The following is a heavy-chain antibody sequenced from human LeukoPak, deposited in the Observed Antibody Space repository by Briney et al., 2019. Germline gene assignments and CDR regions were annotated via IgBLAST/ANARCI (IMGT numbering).Heavy chain of an antibody. D-gene: IGHD3-16*01. V-gene: IGHV3-15*01. Sequence: GGSLRLSCAASGFTFSNAWMSWVRQAPGKGLEWVGRIKSKTDGGTTDYAAPVKGRFTISRDDSKNTLYLPMNSLKTEDTAVYYCTTDCLTSIMITFGGVIVDIWGQGTMVTVSS. CDR3: TTDCLTSIMITFGGVIVDI. J-gene: IGHJ3*02. CDR2: IKSKTDGGTT. CDR1: GFTFSNAW.